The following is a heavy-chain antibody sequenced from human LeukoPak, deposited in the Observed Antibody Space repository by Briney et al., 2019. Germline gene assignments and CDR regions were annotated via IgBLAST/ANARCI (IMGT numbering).Heavy chain of an antibody. CDR3: ARAGPGSGWYFDY. D-gene: IGHD6-19*01. CDR1: GYTFTSYG. CDR2: ISAYNGNT. V-gene: IGHV1-18*01. Sequence: ASVKVSCKASGYTFTSYGISWVRQAPGQGLEWMGWISAYNGNTNYAQKLQGRVAMTTDTSTTTAYMELRGLRFNDTAVYYCARAGPGSGWYFDYWGQGTLVTVSS. J-gene: IGHJ4*02.